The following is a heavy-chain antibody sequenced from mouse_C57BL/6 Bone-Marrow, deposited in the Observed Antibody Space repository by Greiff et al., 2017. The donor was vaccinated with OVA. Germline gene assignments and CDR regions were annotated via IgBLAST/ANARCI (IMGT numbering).Heavy chain of an antibody. D-gene: IGHD2-4*01. CDR3: ARFYYDYGY. Sequence: VQLQQPGAELVKPGASVKMSCKASGYTFTSYWITWVKQRPGQGLEWLGDIYPGSGSTKYNEKFKSKATLTVDTSSSTSYMQLSSLTSEESAVYYCARFYYDYGYWGQGTTLTVSS. J-gene: IGHJ2*01. CDR1: GYTFTSYW. CDR2: IYPGSGST. V-gene: IGHV1-55*01.